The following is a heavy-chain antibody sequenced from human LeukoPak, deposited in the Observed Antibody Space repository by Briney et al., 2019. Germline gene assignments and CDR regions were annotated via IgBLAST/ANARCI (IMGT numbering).Heavy chain of an antibody. Sequence: ASVKVSCKVSGYTLTELSMHWVRQAPGKGLEWMGGFDPEDGETIYAQKFQGRVTMTEDTSTDTACMELSSLRSEDTAVYYCATGNWNDPSRSFDYWGQGTLVTVSS. CDR2: FDPEDGET. CDR3: ATGNWNDPSRSFDY. V-gene: IGHV1-24*01. J-gene: IGHJ4*02. CDR1: GYTLTELS. D-gene: IGHD1-1*01.